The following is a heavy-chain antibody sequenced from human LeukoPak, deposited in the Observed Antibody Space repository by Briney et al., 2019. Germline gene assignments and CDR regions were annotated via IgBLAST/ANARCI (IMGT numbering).Heavy chain of an antibody. J-gene: IGHJ6*03. CDR1: GGSISSYY. D-gene: IGHD3-22*01. CDR2: IYTSGST. Sequence: SETLSLTCTASGGSISSYYGSWIRQPAGKGLEWIGRIYTSGSTNYNPSLKSRVTMSVDKSKNQFSLKLSSVTAADTAVYYCARGGYYDSSGYLGYYYYYMDVWGKGTTVTISS. V-gene: IGHV4-4*07. CDR3: ARGGYYDSSGYLGYYYYYMDV.